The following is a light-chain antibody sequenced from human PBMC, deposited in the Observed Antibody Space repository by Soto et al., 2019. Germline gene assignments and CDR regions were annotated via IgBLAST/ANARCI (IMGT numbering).Light chain of an antibody. CDR3: SSYTSSSTLEV. J-gene: IGLJ1*01. CDR1: SSDVGGYNY. CDR2: DVS. V-gene: IGLV2-14*01. Sequence: QSALTQPASVSGSPGQSITISCTGTSSDVGGYNYVSWYQQHPGKAPKLMIYDVSNRPSGVSNRFSGSKSGNTASLTISGRQAEDEADYYCSSYTSSSTLEVFGTGTKRTVL.